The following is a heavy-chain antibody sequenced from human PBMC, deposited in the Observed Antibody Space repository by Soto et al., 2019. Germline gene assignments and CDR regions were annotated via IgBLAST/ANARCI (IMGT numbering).Heavy chain of an antibody. Sequence: QVQLQESGPGLVKPSGTLSLTCAVSGDSTSNSNWWSCVRQPPGKGLKWIGEVHYSGSTNYNPSLKSRVTISMDTSKNQFSLKLSSVTAADTAVYYCARRIYGDWYFDLWGRGTLVTVTS. CDR3: ARRIYGDWYFDL. D-gene: IGHD3-16*01. J-gene: IGHJ2*01. V-gene: IGHV4-4*02. CDR2: VHYSGST. CDR1: GDSTSNSNW.